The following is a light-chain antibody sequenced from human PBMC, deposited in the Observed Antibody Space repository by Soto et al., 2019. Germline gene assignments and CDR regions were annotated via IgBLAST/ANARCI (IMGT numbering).Light chain of an antibody. CDR3: QQLYTLPFT. Sequence: DIQLTQSPSLLSASIGGRVTITCRASHDISTFLAWYQQKPGKAPKLLIYEASTLQSGVPSRFSGSGSGTEFTLTISGLLPEDFAAYHCQQLYTLPFTFCQLTRLAI. J-gene: IGKJ5*01. CDR2: EAS. CDR1: HDISTF. V-gene: IGKV1-9*01.